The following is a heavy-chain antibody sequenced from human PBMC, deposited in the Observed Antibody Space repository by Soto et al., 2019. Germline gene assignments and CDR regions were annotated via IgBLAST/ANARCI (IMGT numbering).Heavy chain of an antibody. CDR2: IFYSGST. V-gene: IGHV4-39*01. Sequence: SETLSLTCTFSGDSISSSNYFWGWIRQPPGKGLEWIGTIFYSGSTYYNPSLKSRVTISVDTSKNQFSLRLISVTAADTALYYCARRYGWLYFDYWGQGSLVTVSS. CDR3: ARRYGWLYFDY. J-gene: IGHJ4*02. CDR1: GDSISSSNYF. D-gene: IGHD3-10*01.